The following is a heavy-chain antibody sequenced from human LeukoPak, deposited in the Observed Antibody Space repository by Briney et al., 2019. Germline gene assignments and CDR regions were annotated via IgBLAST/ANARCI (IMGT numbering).Heavy chain of an antibody. V-gene: IGHV4-34*01. CDR1: GGAFSGYF. Sequence: SETLSLTCSVYGGAFSGYFWTWIRQSPGKGLEWIGEVNHSGTTKYNPSLRSRVSISLDSSQTQIYLTLNSVTAADSAVYYCARNGLEFVVDTNIHYYYMDVWGKGTTVTVSS. CDR3: ARNGLEFVVDTNIHYYYMDV. CDR2: VNHSGTT. D-gene: IGHD2-15*01. J-gene: IGHJ6*03.